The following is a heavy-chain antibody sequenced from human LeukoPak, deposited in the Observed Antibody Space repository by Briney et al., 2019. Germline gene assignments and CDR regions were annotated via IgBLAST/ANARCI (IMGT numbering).Heavy chain of an antibody. CDR1: GGSFSGYY. V-gene: IGHV4-34*01. CDR2: INHSGST. J-gene: IGHJ4*02. D-gene: IGHD1-1*01. Sequence: SETLSLTCAVCGGSFSGYYWSWIRQPPGKGLEWIGEINHSGSTNYNPSLKSRVTISVDTSKNQFSLKLSSVTAADTAVYYCARGGKRTGTQFDYWGQGTLVTVSS. CDR3: ARGGKRTGTQFDY.